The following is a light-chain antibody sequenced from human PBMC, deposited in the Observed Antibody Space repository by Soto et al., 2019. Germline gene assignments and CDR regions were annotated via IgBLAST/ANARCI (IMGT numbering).Light chain of an antibody. CDR3: SSYTSSVTLYV. CDR2: EVS. V-gene: IGLV2-14*01. CDR1: MSDVGGYNY. J-gene: IGLJ1*01. Sequence: TQAAYVCGSRGRSITISCTGTMSDVGGYNYVSWYQQHPGKAPKLMIYEVSNRPSGVSNRFSGSKYGNTASLTISGLQAEDEADYYCSSYTSSVTLYVFGTGTKVTVL.